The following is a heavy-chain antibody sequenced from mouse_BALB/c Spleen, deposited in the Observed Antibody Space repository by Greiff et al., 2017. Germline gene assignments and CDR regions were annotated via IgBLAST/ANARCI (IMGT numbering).Heavy chain of an antibody. CDR1: GYSFTGYY. V-gene: IGHV1-31*01. CDR3: ARAYYGNYEGY. Sequence: VQLQQSGPELVKPGASVKISCKASGYSFTGYYMHWVKQSHVKSLEWIGRINPYNGATSYNQNFKDKASLTVDKSSSTAYMELHSLTSEDSAVYYCARAYYGNYEGYWGQGTSVTVSS. D-gene: IGHD2-10*01. J-gene: IGHJ4*01. CDR2: INPYNGAT.